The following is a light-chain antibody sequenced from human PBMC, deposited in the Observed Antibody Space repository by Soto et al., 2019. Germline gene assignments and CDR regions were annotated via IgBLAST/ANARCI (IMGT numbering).Light chain of an antibody. CDR2: EVS. J-gene: IGLJ1*01. Sequence: QSALTQPASVSGSPGQSITISCTGTSSDIGDYNYVSWYQQHPGKAPKLIIYEVSNRPSGLSHRFSGSKSDNTASLTISGLQAEDEADYYCSSYTSTGTLYVFGTGTKLTVL. CDR1: SSDIGDYNY. V-gene: IGLV2-14*01. CDR3: SSYTSTGTLYV.